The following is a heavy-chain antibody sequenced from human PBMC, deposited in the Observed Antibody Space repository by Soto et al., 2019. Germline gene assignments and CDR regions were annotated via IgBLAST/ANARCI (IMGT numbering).Heavy chain of an antibody. CDR1: GFTFSSYA. D-gene: IGHD6-19*01. V-gene: IGHV3-30-3*01. CDR3: AREQWLVLPDY. J-gene: IGHJ4*02. Sequence: QVQLVESGGGVVQPGRSLRLSCAASGFTFSSYAIHWVRQAPGKGLEWVAVISYDGSNKYYADSMKGRFTISRDNSKNTVYLQMDSLRAEDTAVYYCAREQWLVLPDYWGQGTLVTVSS. CDR2: ISYDGSNK.